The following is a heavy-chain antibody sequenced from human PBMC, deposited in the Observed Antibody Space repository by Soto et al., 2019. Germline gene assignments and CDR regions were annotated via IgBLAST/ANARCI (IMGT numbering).Heavy chain of an antibody. CDR3: ARGVTLYPEYYYDSSGSWFDP. J-gene: IGHJ5*02. Sequence: PGGSLRLSCAASGFTVSSNYMSWVRQAPGKGLEWVSVIYSGGSTYYADSVKGRFTISRDNSKNTLYLQMNSLRAEDTAVYYCARGVTLYPEYYYDSSGSWFDPWGQGTLVTVSS. CDR2: IYSGGST. V-gene: IGHV3-53*01. D-gene: IGHD3-22*01. CDR1: GFTVSSNY.